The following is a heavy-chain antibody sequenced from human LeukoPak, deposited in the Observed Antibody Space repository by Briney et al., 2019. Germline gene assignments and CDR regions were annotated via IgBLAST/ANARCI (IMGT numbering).Heavy chain of an antibody. V-gene: IGHV3-33*01. CDR3: ARGRPHGNDY. Sequence: GGSLRLSCVASGFNFSSNGMHWVRQAPGKGLEWVAVIWYDGSDKYYADSVKGRFSISRDNAKSTLYLQMNSLRVEDTAVYYCARGRPHGNDYWGQGTLVTVSS. CDR1: GFNFSSNG. CDR2: IWYDGSDK. D-gene: IGHD4-23*01. J-gene: IGHJ4*02.